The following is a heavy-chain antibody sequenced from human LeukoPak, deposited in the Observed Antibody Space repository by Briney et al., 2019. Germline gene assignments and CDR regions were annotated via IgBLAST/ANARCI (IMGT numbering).Heavy chain of an antibody. CDR1: GGSISSSSYY. CDR2: IYYSGST. D-gene: IGHD3-10*01. Sequence: ASETLSLTCTVSGGSISSSSYYWVWIRQPPGKGLEWIGSIYYSGSTNYKPSLKSRVTVSIDTSKKQFSLRLSSVTAADTAVYYCARVRQAVRGAFDIWGQGTMVTVSS. J-gene: IGHJ3*02. CDR3: ARVRQAVRGAFDI. V-gene: IGHV4-39*07.